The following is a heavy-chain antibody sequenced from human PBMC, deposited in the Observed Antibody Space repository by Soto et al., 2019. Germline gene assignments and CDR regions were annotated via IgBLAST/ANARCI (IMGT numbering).Heavy chain of an antibody. D-gene: IGHD3-9*01. CDR1: GYNFTDFS. CDR3: ARKVLFCDF. J-gene: IGHJ4*02. V-gene: IGHV1-18*01. Sequence: QVQLLQSGPEVTKPGASVKVSCKTSGYNFTDFSITWVRQAPGQGLEWMGWISPYYGNTKYAEKFQDRVTMTADTSTNTVYLKLRTLRSGDTAIYYCARKVLFCDFWGQGALVTVSS. CDR2: ISPYYGNT.